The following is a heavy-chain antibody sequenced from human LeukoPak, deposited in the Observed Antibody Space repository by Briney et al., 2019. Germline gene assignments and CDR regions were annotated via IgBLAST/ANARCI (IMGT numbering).Heavy chain of an antibody. V-gene: IGHV4-4*07. CDR1: GGSINNYY. D-gene: IGHD2-2*01. CDR2: FYTAAKT. CDR3: ATSPTQVDCTSTSCREYFPH. Sequence: SETLSLTCTVSGGSINNYYCSWIRQPAGKGLEWIGRFYTAAKTDYNPSLKSRITLSLDTSKNQFSLQLNSVTAADTAVYYCATSPTQVDCTSTSCREYFPHWGQGTLVTVSP. J-gene: IGHJ1*01.